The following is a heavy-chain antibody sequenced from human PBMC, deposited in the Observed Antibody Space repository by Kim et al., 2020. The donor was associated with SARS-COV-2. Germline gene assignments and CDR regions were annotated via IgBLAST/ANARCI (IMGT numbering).Heavy chain of an antibody. V-gene: IGHV7-4-1*02. CDR2: INTNTGNP. CDR1: GYTFTSYR. J-gene: IGHJ5*02. CDR3: VREGGYSRGWNQATS. D-gene: IGHD6-19*01. Sequence: ASVKVSCKASGYTFTSYRMNWVRQAPGQGLEWMGWINTNTGNPEYAQGFTGRFVFSLDTSVSTAYLQISSLKAEDTAVYYCVREGGYSRGWNQATSWGQGTLVTVSS.